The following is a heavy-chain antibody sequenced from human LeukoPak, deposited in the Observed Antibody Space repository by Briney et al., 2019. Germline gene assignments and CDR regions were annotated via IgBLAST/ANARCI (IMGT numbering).Heavy chain of an antibody. CDR1: AYTFTTYG. J-gene: IGHJ3*02. D-gene: IGHD3-22*01. CDR2: ISGYNGDT. V-gene: IGHV1-18*01. Sequence: ASVKVSCKASAYTFTTYGISWVRQAPGQGLEWMGWISGYNGDTKYAQKFQGRVTMTTDTSTSTAYMELGSLKSDDTAVYYCASRTGGPPHSGYDLGDAFDIWGQGTMVTVSS. CDR3: ASRTGGPPHSGYDLGDAFDI.